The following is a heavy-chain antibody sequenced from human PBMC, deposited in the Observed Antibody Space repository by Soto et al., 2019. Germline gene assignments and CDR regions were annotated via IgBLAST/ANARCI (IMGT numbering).Heavy chain of an antibody. J-gene: IGHJ6*02. D-gene: IGHD6-19*01. CDR2: IIPIFGTA. Sequence: VKVSCKASGGTFSSYAISWVRQAPGQGLEWMGGIIPIFGTANYAQKFQGRVTITADKSTSTAYMELSSLRSEDTAVYYCAREKSGWYYYYYGMDVWGQGTTVTVS. V-gene: IGHV1-69*06. CDR1: GGTFSSYA. CDR3: AREKSGWYYYYYGMDV.